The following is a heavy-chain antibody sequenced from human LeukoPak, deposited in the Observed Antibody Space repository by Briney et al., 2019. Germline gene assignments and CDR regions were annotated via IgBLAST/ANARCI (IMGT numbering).Heavy chain of an antibody. V-gene: IGHV3-23*01. CDR3: AKTQWKVGATDYFDY. CDR1: GFTFSSYA. CDR2: INDNGGQR. J-gene: IGHJ4*02. Sequence: GGSLRLSCAASGFTFSSYAMIWVRQAPGKGLEWVSNINDNGGQRHYADSVKGRFTISRDNSKNTLFLQMDSLRAEDTAVYYCAKTQWKVGATDYFDYWGQGILVTVSS. D-gene: IGHD1-26*01.